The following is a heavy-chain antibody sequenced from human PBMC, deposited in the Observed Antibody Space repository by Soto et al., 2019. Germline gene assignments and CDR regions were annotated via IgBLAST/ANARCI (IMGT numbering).Heavy chain of an antibody. V-gene: IGHV4-30-2*01. CDR1: GGSIGSGGYS. Sequence: SETLSLTCAVSGGSIGSGGYSWSWIRQPPGKGLEWIGYIYHSGSTYYNPSLKSRVTISVDRSKNQFSLKLSSVTAADTAVYYCARGYCSGGSCYYNWFDPWGQGTLVTVSS. J-gene: IGHJ5*02. CDR3: ARGYCSGGSCYYNWFDP. D-gene: IGHD2-15*01. CDR2: IYHSGST.